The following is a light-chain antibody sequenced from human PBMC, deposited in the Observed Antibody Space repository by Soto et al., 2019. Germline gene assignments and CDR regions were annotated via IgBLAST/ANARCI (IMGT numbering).Light chain of an antibody. V-gene: IGKV3-15*01. Sequence: EVLMTQSPATLSVSPGDRATLSCRASQTIYSNVAWYQQRPGQAPRLLIYRASARATGIPARFSGSGSGTEFTLTIGSLQSEDSAVYYCQQYQNLWTFGQGTKVDIK. J-gene: IGKJ1*01. CDR2: RAS. CDR1: QTIYSN. CDR3: QQYQNLWT.